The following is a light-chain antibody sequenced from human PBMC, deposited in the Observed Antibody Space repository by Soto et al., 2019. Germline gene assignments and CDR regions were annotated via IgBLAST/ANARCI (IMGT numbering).Light chain of an antibody. CDR1: QSLLHSNGYNY. J-gene: IGKJ3*01. CDR2: LGS. V-gene: IGKV2-28*01. Sequence: DIVMTQYPLSLPVTPGEPDSISCRASQSLLHSNGYNYLDWYLQKPGQSPQLLIYLGSNRASGVPDRFSGSVSGTEFTLKISRVEAEDVGVYYSMQAIQTPFTFGPGTKVDIK. CDR3: MQAIQTPFT.